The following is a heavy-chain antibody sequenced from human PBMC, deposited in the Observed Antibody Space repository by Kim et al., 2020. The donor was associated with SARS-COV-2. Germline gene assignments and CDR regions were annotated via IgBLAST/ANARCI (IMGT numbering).Heavy chain of an antibody. CDR1: GGSISSSSYY. CDR2: IYYSGST. D-gene: IGHD2-2*01. V-gene: IGHV4-39*01. CDR3: ASGYCSSTSCHNWFDP. J-gene: IGHJ5*02. Sequence: SETLSLTCTVSGGSISSSSYYWGWIRQPPGKGLEWIGSIYYSGSTYYNPSLKSRVTISVDTSKNQFSLKLSSVTAADTAVYYCASGYCSSTSCHNWFDPWGQGTLVTVSS.